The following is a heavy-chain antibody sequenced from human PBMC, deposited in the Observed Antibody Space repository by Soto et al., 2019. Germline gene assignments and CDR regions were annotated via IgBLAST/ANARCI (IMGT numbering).Heavy chain of an antibody. CDR2: IRSKAYGGTT. V-gene: IGHV3-49*04. Sequence: GGSLRLSCTASGFTFGDYAMSWVRQAPGKGLEWVGFIRSKAYGGTTEYAASVKGRFTISRDDSKSIAYLQMNSLKTEDTAVYYCTRAFRYYDFWSGYYGMDVWGQGTTVTVSS. J-gene: IGHJ6*02. D-gene: IGHD3-3*01. CDR1: GFTFGDYA. CDR3: TRAFRYYDFWSGYYGMDV.